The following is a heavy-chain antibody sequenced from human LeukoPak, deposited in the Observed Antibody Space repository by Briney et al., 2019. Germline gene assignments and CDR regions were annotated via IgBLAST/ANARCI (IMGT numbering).Heavy chain of an antibody. CDR2: IYHSGST. J-gene: IGHJ4*02. D-gene: IGHD2-2*01. CDR3: ARHAPYKDCSSTSCYLGRSDWNFLY. CDR1: GGSISSSNW. Sequence: SETLSLTCAVSGGSISSSNWWSWVRQPPGKGLEWIGEIYHSGSTNYNPSLKSRVTMSVDTSKNQFSLKLSSVTAADTAVYYCARHAPYKDCSSTSCYLGRSDWNFLYWGQGTLVTVSS. V-gene: IGHV4-4*02.